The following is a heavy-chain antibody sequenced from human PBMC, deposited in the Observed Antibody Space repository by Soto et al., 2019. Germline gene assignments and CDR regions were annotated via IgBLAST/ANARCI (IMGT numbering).Heavy chain of an antibody. V-gene: IGHV4-59*08. J-gene: IGHJ6*02. CDR3: ARPLGYCSSTSCYFDGMDV. CDR1: GGSISSYY. D-gene: IGHD2-2*01. Sequence: SETVSLTCTVSGGSISSYYWSWIRQPPGKGLEWIGYIYYSGSTNYNPSLKSRVTISVDTSKNQFSLKLSSVTAADTAVYYCARPLGYCSSTSCYFDGMDVWGQGTTVTVSS. CDR2: IYYSGST.